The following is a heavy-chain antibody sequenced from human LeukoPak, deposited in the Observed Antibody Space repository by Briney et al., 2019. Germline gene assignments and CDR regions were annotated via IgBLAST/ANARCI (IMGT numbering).Heavy chain of an antibody. V-gene: IGHV1-69*01. CDR1: GGTFSSYA. J-gene: IGHJ6*03. D-gene: IGHD6-6*01. Sequence: SVKVSCKDSGGTFSSYAISWVRQAPGQGLEWMGAIIPIFGTANYAQKFQGRGTITADESTSTAYMELSSLRSEDTAVYYCARVAARSYYYYYYMDVWGKGTTVTVSS. CDR3: ARVAARSYYYYYYMDV. CDR2: IIPIFGTA.